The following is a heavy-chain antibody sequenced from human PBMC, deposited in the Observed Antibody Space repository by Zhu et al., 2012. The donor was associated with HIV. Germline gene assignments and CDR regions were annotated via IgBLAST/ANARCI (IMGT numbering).Heavy chain of an antibody. V-gene: IGHV4-34*02. CDR3: ARRPPDLWDWFDP. D-gene: IGHD3-16*01. CDR1: GGSFKSHQ. Sequence: QVQLQQWGTGLLQPLETLSLKCAVYGGSFKSHQWNWIRHFPDRGLEWIGEINHNGDTNLNPSLQDRVSISVDTSKNQFALNVTSMTAADTAIYYCARRPPDLWDWFDPSGSGNPSHHLL. CDR2: INHNGDT. J-gene: IGHJ5*02.